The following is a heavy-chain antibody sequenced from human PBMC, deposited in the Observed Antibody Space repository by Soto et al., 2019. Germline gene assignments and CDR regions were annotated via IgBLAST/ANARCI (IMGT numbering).Heavy chain of an antibody. J-gene: IGHJ6*02. V-gene: IGHV2-26*01. CDR2: IFSNDEK. CDR3: ARIRGAPYYYYGMDV. CDR1: GFSLSNARMG. D-gene: IGHD3-16*01. Sequence: SGPTLVNPTETLTLTCTVSGFSLSNARMGVSWIRQPPGKALEWLAHIFSNDEKSYSTSLKSRLTISKDTSKSQVVLTMTNMDPVDTATYYCARIRGAPYYYYGMDVWGQGTTVTVSS.